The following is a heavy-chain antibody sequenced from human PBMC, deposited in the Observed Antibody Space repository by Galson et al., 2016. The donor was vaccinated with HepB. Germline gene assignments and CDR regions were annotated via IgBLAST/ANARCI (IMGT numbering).Heavy chain of an antibody. CDR2: MSFDGSYK. D-gene: IGHD4-23*01. J-gene: IGHJ4*02. Sequence: SLRLSCAASGFTFSTFALNWVRQAPGRGLEWLAIMSFDGSYKYYAESVRGRFSVSRDNSNNTLYLQMNNLRTDDTAVYFCARVHSFGNGGTATLYYFDRWGQGTLVTVSS. V-gene: IGHV3-30*04. CDR3: ARVHSFGNGGTATLYYFDR. CDR1: GFTFSTFA.